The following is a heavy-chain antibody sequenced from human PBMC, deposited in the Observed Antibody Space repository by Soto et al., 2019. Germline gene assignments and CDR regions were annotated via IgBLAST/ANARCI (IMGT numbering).Heavy chain of an antibody. CDR3: ARDLSYYDSSGSIDY. J-gene: IGHJ4*02. V-gene: IGHV3-11*01. D-gene: IGHD3-22*01. CDR1: GFTCSIYY. Sequence: GALRLSCAAPGFTCSIYYMRWIRQAPGKGLEWVSYISSSGSTIYYADSVKGRFTNSRDNAKNSLYLQMNSLRAEDTAVYYCARDLSYYDSSGSIDYWAQGPLVTVSS. CDR2: ISSSGSTI.